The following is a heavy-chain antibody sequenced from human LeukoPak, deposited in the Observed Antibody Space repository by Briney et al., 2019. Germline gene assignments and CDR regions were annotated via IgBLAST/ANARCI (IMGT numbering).Heavy chain of an antibody. CDR3: ARDPEEDYDSSGPDY. Sequence: SVKVSCKASGGTFSSYAISWVRQAPGQGLEWMGGIIPIFGTANYAQKFQGRVTITADKSTSTAYMELSSLRSEDTAVYYCARDPEEDYDSSGPDYWGQGTLVTVSS. D-gene: IGHD3-22*01. CDR2: IIPIFGTA. V-gene: IGHV1-69*06. J-gene: IGHJ4*02. CDR1: GGTFSSYA.